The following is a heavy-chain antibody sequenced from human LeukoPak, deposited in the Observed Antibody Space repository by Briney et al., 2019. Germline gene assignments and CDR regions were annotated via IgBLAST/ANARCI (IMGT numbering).Heavy chain of an antibody. J-gene: IGHJ6*02. V-gene: IGHV5-51*01. CDR3: ARGSFPFTSGWHYFYGLDV. CDR2: NYPGNSDT. Sequence: GESLKISCKGSGYSFTKYWIAWVRQMPGKGLEWMGINYPGNSDTRYSPSFQGQVTISADKSINIAHLQWKSLKASDTAMYYCARGSFPFTSGWHYFYGLDVWGQGTTVTVSS. D-gene: IGHD6-19*01. CDR1: GYSFTKYW.